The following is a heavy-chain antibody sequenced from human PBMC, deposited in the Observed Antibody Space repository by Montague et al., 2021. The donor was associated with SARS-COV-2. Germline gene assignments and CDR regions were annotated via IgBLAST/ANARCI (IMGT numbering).Heavy chain of an antibody. CDR2: IYTLGIT. CDR1: GDSISSGDYH. Sequence: TLSLTCTVSGDSISSGDYHWSWFRQPAGKGLDWIGHIYTLGITSYNPSLKSRVTISMDTSKNQLSLKLSSVTAADTAVYFCARSPYRTTYLNGMDVWGQGTTVTVSS. V-gene: IGHV4-61*09. CDR3: ARSPYRTTYLNGMDV. J-gene: IGHJ6*02. D-gene: IGHD1-14*01.